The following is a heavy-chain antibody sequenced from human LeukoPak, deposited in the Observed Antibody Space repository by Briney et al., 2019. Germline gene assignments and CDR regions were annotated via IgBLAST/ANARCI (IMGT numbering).Heavy chain of an antibody. J-gene: IGHJ4*02. Sequence: PSQTLSLTCAVSGGSISSGGYSWSWIRQPPGRGLEWIGYIYYSGSTNYNPSLKSRVTISVDTSKNQFSLKLSSVTAADTAVYYCARHPYSGYDYAFDYWGQGTLVTVSS. D-gene: IGHD5-12*01. CDR1: GGSISSGGYS. CDR3: ARHPYSGYDYAFDY. CDR2: IYYSGST. V-gene: IGHV4-30-4*07.